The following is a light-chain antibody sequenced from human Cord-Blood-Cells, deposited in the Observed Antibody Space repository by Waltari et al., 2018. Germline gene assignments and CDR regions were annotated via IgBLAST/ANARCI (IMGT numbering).Light chain of an antibody. CDR1: QSVSSN. CDR2: GAS. J-gene: IGKJ2*01. V-gene: IGKV3-15*01. Sequence: EIVMTQSPATLSVSPGERATLSCRASQSVSSNLAWYQQKPAQAPRPLINGASTRATVIQARFSGMGSGTEFTLPISSLQSKDFAVYYCQQYNNWPPSSTFGQGTKLEIK. CDR3: QQYNNWPPSST.